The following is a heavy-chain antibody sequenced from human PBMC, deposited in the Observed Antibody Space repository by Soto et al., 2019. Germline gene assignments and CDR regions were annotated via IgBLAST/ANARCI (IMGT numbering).Heavy chain of an antibody. J-gene: IGHJ6*02. D-gene: IGHD1-26*01. CDR2: IYYSGST. CDR1: GGSISSGGYY. CDR3: ARDQIIWGATTLDYYYYGMDV. Sequence: SETLSLTCTVSGGSISSGGYYWSWIRQHPGKGLEWIGYIYYSGSTYYNPSLKSRVTISVDTSKNQFSLKLSSVTAADTAVYYCARDQIIWGATTLDYYYYGMDVWGQGTTVTVSS. V-gene: IGHV4-31*03.